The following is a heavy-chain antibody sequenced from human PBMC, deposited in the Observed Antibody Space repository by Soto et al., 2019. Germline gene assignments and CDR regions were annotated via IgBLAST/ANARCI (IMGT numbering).Heavy chain of an antibody. CDR2: IYYSGST. Sequence: QVQLQESGPGLVKPSQTLSLTCTVSGGSISSGGYYWSWIRQHPGKGLEWIGYIYYSGSTYYNPXXKSRVTISVDXXKXQXXLKLSSVTAADTAVYYCARAREDSSGYYYYYGMDVWGQGTTVTVSS. D-gene: IGHD3-22*01. CDR1: GGSISSGGYY. V-gene: IGHV4-31*03. CDR3: ARAREDSSGYYYYYGMDV. J-gene: IGHJ6*02.